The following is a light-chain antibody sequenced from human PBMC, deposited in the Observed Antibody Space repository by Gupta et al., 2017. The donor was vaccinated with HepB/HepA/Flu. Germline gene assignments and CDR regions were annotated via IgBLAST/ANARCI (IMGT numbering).Light chain of an antibody. CDR2: DDS. CDR1: NIGSKS. CDR3: QVWDRSSDNYV. V-gene: IGLV3-21*03. Sequence: SSVLPQPPSVSVAPGKTARITWGGNNIGSKSVHWYQQKPGQAPVLVVYDDSDRPSGIPERFSGSNSGNTATLTTXRXEAGEEXDYYCQVWDRSSDNYVFGTGTKVTVL. J-gene: IGLJ1*01.